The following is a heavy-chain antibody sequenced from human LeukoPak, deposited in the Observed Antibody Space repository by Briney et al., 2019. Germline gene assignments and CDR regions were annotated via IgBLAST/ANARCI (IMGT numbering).Heavy chain of an antibody. Sequence: KPSQTLSLTCTVSGGSISSGGYYWSWIRQPPGRGLEWIGYIYYSGSTYYNPSLKSRVTIAVGTSKNQFALKLSSVTAADTAVYYCARGYCSSTSCYTGYGMDVWGQGTTVTVSS. CDR3: ARGYCSSTSCYTGYGMDV. CDR2: IYYSGST. J-gene: IGHJ6*02. D-gene: IGHD2-2*02. V-gene: IGHV4-31*03. CDR1: GGSISSGGYY.